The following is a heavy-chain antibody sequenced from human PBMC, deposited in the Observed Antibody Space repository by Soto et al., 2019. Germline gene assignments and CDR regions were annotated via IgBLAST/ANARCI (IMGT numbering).Heavy chain of an antibody. CDR1: GGSISSGGYF. Sequence: QVQLQESGPGLVKPSQTLSLTCTVSGGSISSGGYFWSWIRQHPGMGLEWIGYIYYSGSTYYNPSLKSRVTIAVDTTKNQFSLKLSSVTAADTAVYYCAREKVYGSSGYYRGGYYFDYWGQGTLVTVSS. D-gene: IGHD3-22*01. CDR2: IYYSGST. J-gene: IGHJ4*02. V-gene: IGHV4-31*03. CDR3: AREKVYGSSGYYRGGYYFDY.